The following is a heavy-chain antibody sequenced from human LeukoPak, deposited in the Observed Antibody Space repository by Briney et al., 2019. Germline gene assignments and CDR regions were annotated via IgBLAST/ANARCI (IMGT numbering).Heavy chain of an antibody. CDR2: MNPNSGNT. V-gene: IGHV1-8*03. Sequence: ASVKVSCKASGYTFTSYDINWVRQATGQGLEWMGWMNPNSGNTGYAQKFQGRVTITRNTSISTAYMELSSLRSEDTAVYYCARVPETSYDFWSGYYSTPSYMDVWGKGTTVTVSS. J-gene: IGHJ6*03. CDR3: ARVPETSYDFWSGYYSTPSYMDV. CDR1: GYTFTSYD. D-gene: IGHD3-3*01.